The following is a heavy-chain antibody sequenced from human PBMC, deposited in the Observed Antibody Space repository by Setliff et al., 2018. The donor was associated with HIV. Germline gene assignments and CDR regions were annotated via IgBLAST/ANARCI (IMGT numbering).Heavy chain of an antibody. Sequence: PSETLSLTCAVSGGSISSSNWWSWVRQPPGKGLEWIGEIYHSGSTYYNPSLKSRVTISVDTSKNQFSLKLSSVTAADTAVFYCARHYGGNLDAFDIWGLGTMVTVSS. D-gene: IGHD4-17*01. CDR2: IYHSGST. J-gene: IGHJ3*02. CDR3: ARHYGGNLDAFDI. V-gene: IGHV4-4*02. CDR1: GGSISSSNW.